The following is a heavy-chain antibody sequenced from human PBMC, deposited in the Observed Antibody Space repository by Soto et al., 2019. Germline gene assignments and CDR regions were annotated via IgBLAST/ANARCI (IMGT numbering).Heavy chain of an antibody. Sequence: QVQLVQSGAEVKKPGSSVKVSCKASGATFSNYPISWVRQAPGQGLEWMGGIIPIFGTVNYAQQFQGRVTITADESTSTAYMELSRLRSEDTAVYYCARGNHRWLQLWYFDLWGRGTLVTVSS. J-gene: IGHJ2*01. D-gene: IGHD5-12*01. V-gene: IGHV1-69*12. CDR3: ARGNHRWLQLWYFDL. CDR2: IIPIFGTV. CDR1: GATFSNYP.